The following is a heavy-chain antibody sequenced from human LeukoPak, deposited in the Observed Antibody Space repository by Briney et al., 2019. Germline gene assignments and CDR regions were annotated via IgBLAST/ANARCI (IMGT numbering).Heavy chain of an antibody. D-gene: IGHD5-18*01. CDR1: GFTFSSYD. V-gene: IGHV3-23*01. J-gene: IGHJ4*02. CDR2: ISGSGGYT. Sequence: GGSLRLSCAASGFTFSSYDMSWVRQAPGKGLEWVSAISGSGGYTYYADSVKGRFTIPRDNSKNTLYLQMNSLRAEDTAVYYCAKLSAYSYGDKGDWGQGTLVTVSS. CDR3: AKLSAYSYGDKGD.